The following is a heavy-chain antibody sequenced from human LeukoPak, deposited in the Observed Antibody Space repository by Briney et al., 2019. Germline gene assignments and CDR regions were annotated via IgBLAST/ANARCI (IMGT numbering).Heavy chain of an antibody. CDR2: IYYGGST. CDR3: AREYSGSYYPAFDI. D-gene: IGHD1-26*01. CDR1: SGSISSYY. V-gene: IGHV4-59*01. Sequence: SETLSLTCTVSSGSISSYYWSWIRQPPGKGLEWIGYIYYGGSTNYNPSLKSRVTISVDTSKNQFSLKLSSVTAADTAVYYCAREYSGSYYPAFDIWGQGTMVTVSS. J-gene: IGHJ3*02.